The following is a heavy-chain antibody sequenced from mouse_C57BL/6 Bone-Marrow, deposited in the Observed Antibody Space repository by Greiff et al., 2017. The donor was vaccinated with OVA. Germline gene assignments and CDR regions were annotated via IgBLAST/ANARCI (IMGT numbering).Heavy chain of an antibody. CDR2: ISSGSSTI. D-gene: IGHD1-1*01. CDR1: GFTFSDYG. Sequence: DVHLVESGGGLVKPGGSLKLSCAASGFTFSDYGMHWVRQAPEKGLEWVAYISSGSSTIYYADTVKGRFTISRDNAKNTLFLQMTSLRSEDTAMYYCARNPYYYGSMDYWGQGTSVTVSS. J-gene: IGHJ4*01. CDR3: ARNPYYYGSMDY. V-gene: IGHV5-17*01.